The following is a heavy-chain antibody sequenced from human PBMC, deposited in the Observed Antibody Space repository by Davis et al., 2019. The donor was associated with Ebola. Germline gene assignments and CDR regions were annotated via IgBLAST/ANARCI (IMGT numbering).Heavy chain of an antibody. J-gene: IGHJ6*02. CDR2: ITSSGSTI. V-gene: IGHV3-11*04. Sequence: GESLKISCAASGFTFSDYYMSWIRQAPGKGLEWVSYITSSGSTIYYADSVKGRFTISRDNAKNSLDLQMNSLRAEDTAVYYCAREYEDVLGFLEWGKKRDYYAMDVWGQGTTVTVSS. D-gene: IGHD3-3*01. CDR1: GFTFSDYY. CDR3: AREYEDVLGFLEWGKKRDYYAMDV.